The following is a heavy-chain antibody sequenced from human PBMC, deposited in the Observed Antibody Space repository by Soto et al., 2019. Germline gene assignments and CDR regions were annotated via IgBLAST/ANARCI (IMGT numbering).Heavy chain of an antibody. D-gene: IGHD1-26*01. CDR2: IYYSGST. J-gene: IGHJ4*02. Sequence: QVQLQESGPGLVKPSETLSLTCTVSGGSISSYYWSWIRQPPGKGLEWIGYIYYSGSTNYNPSLKIRVTISVDTAKNQFSLKLSSVTAADTAVYYCARVLLSGSYDYWGQGTLVTVSS. V-gene: IGHV4-59*01. CDR1: GGSISSYY. CDR3: ARVLLSGSYDY.